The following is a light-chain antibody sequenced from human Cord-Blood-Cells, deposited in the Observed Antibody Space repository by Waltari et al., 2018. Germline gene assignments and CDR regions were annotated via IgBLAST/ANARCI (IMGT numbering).Light chain of an antibody. CDR2: RNK. CDR3: AAWDDSLSGWV. Sequence: QSVLTQPPSASGTPGQRVTISCSGSSSNIGSNYVYWYQQLPGTAPKPLNERNKQRPSGVPDRFSGSKSGTSASLAISGLRSEDEADYYCAAWDDSLSGWVFGGGTKLTVL. J-gene: IGLJ3*02. CDR1: SSNIGSNY. V-gene: IGLV1-47*01.